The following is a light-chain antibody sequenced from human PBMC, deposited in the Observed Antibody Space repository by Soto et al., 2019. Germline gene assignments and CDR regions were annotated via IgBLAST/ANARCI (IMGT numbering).Light chain of an antibody. J-gene: IGKJ5*01. V-gene: IGKV3-11*01. CDR2: DAS. CDR3: QQRSNWPP. Sequence: EIVLTHSPATLSLSPGERATLSCRASQSVSSYLAWYQQKPGQAPRLLIYDASNRATGIPARFSGSGSGTDFTLTISSLEPEDFAVYYCQQRSNWPPFGQGTRLEIK. CDR1: QSVSSY.